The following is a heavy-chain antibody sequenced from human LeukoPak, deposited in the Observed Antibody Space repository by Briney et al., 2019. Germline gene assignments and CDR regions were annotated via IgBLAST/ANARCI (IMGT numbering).Heavy chain of an antibody. J-gene: IGHJ3*02. Sequence: ASVTVSCKASGYTFTSYDINWVRQATGQGLEWMGWMNPNSGNTGYAQKFQVRVTMTRNTSISTAYMELSSLRSEDTAVYYCARGRQQWPAYALDIWGKGTMVTVSS. CDR2: MNPNSGNT. CDR1: GYTFTSYD. V-gene: IGHV1-8*01. CDR3: ARGRQQWPAYALDI. D-gene: IGHD6-19*01.